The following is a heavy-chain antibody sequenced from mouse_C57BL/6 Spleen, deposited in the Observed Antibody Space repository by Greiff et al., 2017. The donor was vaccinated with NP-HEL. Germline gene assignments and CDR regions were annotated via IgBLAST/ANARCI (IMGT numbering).Heavy chain of an antibody. J-gene: IGHJ1*03. CDR3: ASGAYYSNFYWYFDV. CDR1: GYAFSSSW. D-gene: IGHD2-5*01. CDR2: IYPGDGDT. V-gene: IGHV1-82*01. Sequence: VQLQQSGPELVKPGASVKISCKASGYAFSSSWMNWVKQRPGKGLEWIGRIYPGDGDTNYNGKFKGKATLTADKSSSTAYMQLSSLTSEDSAVYFCASGAYYSNFYWYFDVWGTGTTVTVSS.